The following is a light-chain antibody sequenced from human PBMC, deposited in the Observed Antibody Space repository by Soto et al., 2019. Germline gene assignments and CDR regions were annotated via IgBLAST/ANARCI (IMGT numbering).Light chain of an antibody. J-gene: IGLJ1*01. CDR2: EVS. CDR1: SSDVGGYNY. CDR3: ISYTSSSTSYV. V-gene: IGLV2-14*01. Sequence: QSVLTQPASVSGSPGQSITISCTGTSSDVGGYNYVAWYQQHPGKVPRLMIYEVSNRPSGVSNRFSGSKSGSTASLTISGLQADDEADYYCISYTSSSTSYVFGTGTKLTVL.